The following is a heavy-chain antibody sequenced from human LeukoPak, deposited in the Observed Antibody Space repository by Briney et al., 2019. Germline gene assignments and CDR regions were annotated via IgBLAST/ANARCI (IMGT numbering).Heavy chain of an antibody. J-gene: IGHJ3*02. CDR3: ARVRGGSIAARMGAFDI. D-gene: IGHD6-6*01. CDR2: IIPIFGTA. Sequence: GASVKVSCKGSGGTFSSYAISWVRQAPGQGLEWMGGIIPIFGTANYAQKFQGRVTITTDESTSSAYMELSSLRSEDTAVYYCARVRGGSIAARMGAFDIWGQGTMVTVSS. V-gene: IGHV1-69*05. CDR1: GGTFSSYA.